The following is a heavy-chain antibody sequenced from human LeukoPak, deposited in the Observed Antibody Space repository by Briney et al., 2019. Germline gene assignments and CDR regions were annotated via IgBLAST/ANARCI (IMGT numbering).Heavy chain of an antibody. CDR3: AKSDYDFCTGYYAFDY. CDR1: GFTFSSYS. CDR2: ISSSSSTI. Sequence: PGGSLRLSCAASGFTFSSYSMNWVRQAPGKGLEWVSYISSSSSTIYYADSLKGRFTISRDNAKNSLYLQMNCLRAEDTGVFYCAKSDYDFCTGYYAFDYWGRGTLVTVSS. J-gene: IGHJ4*02. V-gene: IGHV3-48*01. D-gene: IGHD3-3*01.